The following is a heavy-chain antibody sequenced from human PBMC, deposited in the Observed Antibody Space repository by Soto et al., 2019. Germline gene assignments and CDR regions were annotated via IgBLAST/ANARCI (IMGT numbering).Heavy chain of an antibody. CDR3: ARVSYDILTGYYTYGMDV. D-gene: IGHD3-9*01. CDR1: GFTFSSYS. CDR2: ISSSSSYI. V-gene: IGHV3-21*01. J-gene: IGHJ6*02. Sequence: PGGSLRLSCAASGFTFSSYSMNWVRQAPGKGLEWVSSISSSSSYIYYADSVKGRFTISRDNAKNSLYLQMNSLRAEDTAVYYCARVSYDILTGYYTYGMDVWGQGTTVTVSS.